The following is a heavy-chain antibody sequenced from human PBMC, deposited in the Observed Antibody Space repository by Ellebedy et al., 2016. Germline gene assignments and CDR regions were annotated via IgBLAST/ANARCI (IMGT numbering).Heavy chain of an antibody. J-gene: IGHJ6*03. Sequence: SETLSLXXTVSGGSISSSSYYWGWIRQPPGKGLEWIGSIYYSGSTYYNPSLKSRVTISVDTSKNQFSLKLSSVTAADTAVYYCARQDSSSWYPTSYLGYYYMDVWGKGTTVTVSS. D-gene: IGHD6-13*01. CDR2: IYYSGST. V-gene: IGHV4-39*01. CDR3: ARQDSSSWYPTSYLGYYYMDV. CDR1: GGSISSSSYY.